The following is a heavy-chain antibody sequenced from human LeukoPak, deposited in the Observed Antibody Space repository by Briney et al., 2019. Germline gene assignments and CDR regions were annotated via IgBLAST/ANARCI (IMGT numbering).Heavy chain of an antibody. CDR2: IYTRGST. J-gene: IGHJ3*02. Sequence: SETLSLTCTVSGGSINNYYWSWLRQPAGKGLEWIGRIYTRGSTNYNTSLKRRVTMSVDTSNNQFSLKLSSVTAADTAVYYCARGRYCSADICSGGDAFDIWGQGTMVSVSS. CDR3: ARGRYCSADICSGGDAFDI. CDR1: GGSINNYY. V-gene: IGHV4-4*07. D-gene: IGHD2-15*01.